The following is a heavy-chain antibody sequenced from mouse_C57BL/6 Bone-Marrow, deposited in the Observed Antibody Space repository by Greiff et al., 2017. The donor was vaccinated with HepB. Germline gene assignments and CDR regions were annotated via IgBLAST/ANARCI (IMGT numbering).Heavy chain of an antibody. CDR3: ARRGNYPRWYFDV. D-gene: IGHD2-1*01. J-gene: IGHJ1*03. CDR1: GYTFTSYW. Sequence: QVQLQQPGAELVKPGASVKMSCKASGYTFTSYWITWVKQRPGQGLGWIGDIYPGSGSTNYNEKFKSKATLTVDTSSSTAYMQLSSLTSEDSAVYYCARRGNYPRWYFDVWGTGTTVTVSS. V-gene: IGHV1-55*01. CDR2: IYPGSGST.